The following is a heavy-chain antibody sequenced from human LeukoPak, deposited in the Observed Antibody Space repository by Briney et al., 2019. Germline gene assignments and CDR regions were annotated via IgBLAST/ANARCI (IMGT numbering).Heavy chain of an antibody. D-gene: IGHD6-13*01. V-gene: IGHV1-46*01. Sequence: GASVKISCKASGYTFTSYYMHWVRQAPGQGLEWMGIINPSGGSTSYAQKFQGRVTMTRDTSTSTVYMELSSLRSEDTAVYYCARENVAAAFDYWGQGTLVTVSS. CDR2: INPSGGST. CDR3: ARENVAAAFDY. J-gene: IGHJ4*02. CDR1: GYTFTSYY.